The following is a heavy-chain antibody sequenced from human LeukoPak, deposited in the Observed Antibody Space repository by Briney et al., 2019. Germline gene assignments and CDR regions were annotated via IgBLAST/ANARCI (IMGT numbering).Heavy chain of an antibody. J-gene: IGHJ3*02. CDR3: AREPQDIVVVPAADDAFDI. CDR2: INHSGST. CDR1: GGSFSGSY. D-gene: IGHD2-2*01. V-gene: IGHV4-34*01. Sequence: SETLSLTCAVYGGSFSGSYRSWIRHPPGKGLSWIGEINHSGSTNYNPSLKSRVTISVDTSKNQFSLKLSSVTAADTAVYYCAREPQDIVVVPAADDAFDIWGQGTMVTVSS.